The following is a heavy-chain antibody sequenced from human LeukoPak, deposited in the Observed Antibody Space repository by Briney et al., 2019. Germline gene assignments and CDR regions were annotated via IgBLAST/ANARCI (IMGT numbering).Heavy chain of an antibody. V-gene: IGHV3-21*01. CDR1: GFTFSSYS. CDR3: AGIGGAGTYRGNY. D-gene: IGHD1-1*01. CDR2: ISSSYI. Sequence: GGSLRLSCAASGFTFSSYSMNWVRQAPGKGLEWVSSISSSYIYYADSVKGRFTISRDNAKNSLYLQMNSLRAEDTAVYYCAGIGGAGTYRGNYWGQGTLVTVSS. J-gene: IGHJ4*02.